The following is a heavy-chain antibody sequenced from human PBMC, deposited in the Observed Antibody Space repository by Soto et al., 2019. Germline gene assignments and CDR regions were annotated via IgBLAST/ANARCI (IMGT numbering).Heavy chain of an antibody. CDR3: ARGWPYGDYLDY. D-gene: IGHD4-17*01. V-gene: IGHV3-21*01. J-gene: IGHJ4*02. CDR1: GVTFSGYS. CDR2: ISSSSSYI. Sequence: WGSLILTCASSGVTFSGYSMTWVRQAPGKGLEWVSSISSSSSYIYYADSVKGRFTISRDNAKNSLYLQMNSLRAEDTAVYYCARGWPYGDYLDYWGQGTLVTVYS.